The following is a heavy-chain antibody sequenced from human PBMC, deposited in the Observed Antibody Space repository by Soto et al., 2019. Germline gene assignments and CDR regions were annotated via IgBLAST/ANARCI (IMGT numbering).Heavy chain of an antibody. CDR2: IDYSGST. J-gene: IGHJ4*02. Sequence: QLHMQESGPGPVKPSETLSLTSTVSGDSISSSGYYWAWIRQPPGKGLEWIVNIDYSGSTYYNPSLNSRVAFSVDTSKNQFSLKVTSVTAADTAVYYCARHVSVSGFESYFDQWGQGTLVTVYS. D-gene: IGHD5-12*01. CDR3: ARHVSVSGFESYFDQ. CDR1: GDSISSSGYY. V-gene: IGHV4-39*01.